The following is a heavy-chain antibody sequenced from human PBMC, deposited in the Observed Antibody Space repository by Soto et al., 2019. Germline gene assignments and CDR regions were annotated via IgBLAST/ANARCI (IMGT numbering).Heavy chain of an antibody. Sequence: SVKVSCKASGFTFTSSAVQWVRQARGQRLEWIGWIVVGSGNTNYAQKFQERVTITRDMSTSTAYMELSSLRSEDTAVYYCAAASFGELLILDYWGQGTLVTAPQ. J-gene: IGHJ4*02. CDR2: IVVGSGNT. CDR3: AAASFGELLILDY. D-gene: IGHD3-10*01. V-gene: IGHV1-58*01. CDR1: GFTFTSSA.